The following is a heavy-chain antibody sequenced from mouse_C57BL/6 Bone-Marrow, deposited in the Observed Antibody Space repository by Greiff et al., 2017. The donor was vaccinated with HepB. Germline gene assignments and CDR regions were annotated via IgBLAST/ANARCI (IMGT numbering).Heavy chain of an antibody. J-gene: IGHJ3*01. Sequence: EVQGVESGGDLVKPGGSLKLSCAASGFTFSSYGMSWVRQTPDKRLEWVATISSGGSYTYYPDSVKGRFTISRDNAKNTLYLQMSSLKSEDTAMYYCARPYDYAWFAYWGQGTLVTVSA. CDR1: GFTFSSYG. V-gene: IGHV5-6*01. CDR2: ISSGGSYT. CDR3: ARPYDYAWFAY. D-gene: IGHD2-4*01.